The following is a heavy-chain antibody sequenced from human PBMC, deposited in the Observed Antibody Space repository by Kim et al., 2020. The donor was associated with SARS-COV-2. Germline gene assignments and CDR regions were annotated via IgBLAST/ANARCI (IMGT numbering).Heavy chain of an antibody. CDR2: T. CDR3: AKASKLRAFDI. Sequence: TYYADSVKGRFTISRDNSKNTLYLQMNSLRAEDTAVYYCAKASKLRAFDIWGQGTMVTVSS. V-gene: IGHV3-23*01. D-gene: IGHD2-15*01. J-gene: IGHJ3*02.